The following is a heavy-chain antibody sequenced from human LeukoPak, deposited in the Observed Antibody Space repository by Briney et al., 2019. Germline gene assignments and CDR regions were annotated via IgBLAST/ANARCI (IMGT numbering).Heavy chain of an antibody. J-gene: IGHJ3*02. Sequence: GASVKVSCKASGGTFSSYAISWVRQAPGQGLEWMGGIIPIFGTANYAQKFQGRVTITADESTSTAYMELSSLRSEDTAVYYCARGSLAPGAFDIWGQGTMVTVSS. CDR3: ARGSLAPGAFDI. V-gene: IGHV1-69*13. CDR1: GGTFSSYA. CDR2: IIPIFGTA.